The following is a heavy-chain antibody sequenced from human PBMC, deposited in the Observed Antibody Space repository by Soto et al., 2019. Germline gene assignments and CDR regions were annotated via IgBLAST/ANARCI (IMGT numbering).Heavy chain of an antibody. CDR3: ARLGDTGQ. J-gene: IGHJ4*02. V-gene: IGHV1-69*01. CDR2: VIPILGTA. D-gene: IGHD4-17*01. CDR1: GGSLRNSV. Sequence: QVQLVQSGAEVKKPGSSVKVSCTASGGSLRNSVISWVRQAPAQRLEWMGGVIPILGTANYAQKCQGRVPMTAAEATSTAYMDLSRLSPDDTAVYYCARLGDTGQWGPGTLVIVSS.